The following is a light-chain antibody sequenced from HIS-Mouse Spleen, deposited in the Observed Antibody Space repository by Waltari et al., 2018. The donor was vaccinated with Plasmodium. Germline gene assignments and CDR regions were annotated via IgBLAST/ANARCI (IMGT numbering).Light chain of an antibody. V-gene: IGLV2-23*01. J-gene: IGLJ2*01. CDR2: EGS. Sequence: QSALTQPASVSGSPGQSITISCTGTSSDVGSYNLVSWYHQHPGKAPKLMIYEGSKRPSGVSNRFSGSKSGNTASLTISGLQAEDEADYYCQAWDSSTAWVFGGGTKLTVL. CDR1: SSDVGSYNL. CDR3: QAWDSSTAWV.